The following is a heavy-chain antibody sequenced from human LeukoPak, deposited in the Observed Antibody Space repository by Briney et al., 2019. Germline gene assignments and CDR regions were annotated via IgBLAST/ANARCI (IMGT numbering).Heavy chain of an antibody. CDR2: IYYSGST. D-gene: IGHD4-17*01. CDR3: ARGLTTVTTHLDY. CDR1: GGSISSYY. J-gene: IGHJ4*02. V-gene: IGHV4-59*01. Sequence: SETLSLTCTVSGGSISSYYWSWIRQPPGKGLEWIGYIYYSGSTNYNPSLKSRVTISVDTSKNQFSLKLSSVTAADTAVYYCARGLTTVTTHLDYWGQGTLVTVSS.